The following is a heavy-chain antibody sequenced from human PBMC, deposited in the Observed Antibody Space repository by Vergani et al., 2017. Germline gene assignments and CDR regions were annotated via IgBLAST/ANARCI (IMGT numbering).Heavy chain of an antibody. CDR3: ARDRVGAPTYYDDSSGLYYFDY. CDR1: GGSISSSSYY. J-gene: IGHJ4*02. CDR2: IYYSGST. V-gene: IGHV4-39*07. D-gene: IGHD3-22*01. Sequence: QLQLQESGPGLVKPSETLYLTCTVSGGSISSSSYYWGWIRQPPGKGLEWIGSIYYSGSTYYNPSLKSRVTISVDTSKNQFSLKLSPVTAADTAVYYCARDRVGAPTYYDDSSGLYYFDYWGQGTLVTVSS.